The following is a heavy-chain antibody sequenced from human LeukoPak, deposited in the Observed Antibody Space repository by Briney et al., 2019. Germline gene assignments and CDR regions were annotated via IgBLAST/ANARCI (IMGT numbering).Heavy chain of an antibody. V-gene: IGHV3-30-3*01. D-gene: IGHD5-12*01. J-gene: IGHJ4*02. CDR1: GFTFSSYA. CDR3: ARAPNRWLRLTPAGDY. Sequence: GGSLRLSCAASGFTFSSYAMHWVRQAPGKGLEWVAVISYDGSNKYYADSVKGRFTISRDNSKNTLYLQMNSLRAEDTAVYYCARAPNRWLRLTPAGDYWGQGTLVTVSS. CDR2: ISYDGSNK.